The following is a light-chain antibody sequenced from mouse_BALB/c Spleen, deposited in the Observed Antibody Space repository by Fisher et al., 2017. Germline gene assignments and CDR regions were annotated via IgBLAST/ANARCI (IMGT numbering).Light chain of an antibody. CDR2: KVS. CDR3: QQSKEVPWT. J-gene: IGKJ1*01. V-gene: IGKV1-117*02. Sequence: DIVMTQTTLSLPVSLGDQASISCRSSQSIVHSNGNTYLEWYLQKPGQSPKLLIYKVSNRFSGVPDRFSGSGSGTDFSLNIHPMEEDDTAMYFCQQSKEVPWTFGGGTKLEIK. CDR1: QSIVHSNGNTY.